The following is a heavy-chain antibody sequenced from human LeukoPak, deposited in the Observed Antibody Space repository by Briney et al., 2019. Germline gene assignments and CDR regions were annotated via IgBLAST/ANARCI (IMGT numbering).Heavy chain of an antibody. J-gene: IGHJ4*02. V-gene: IGHV3-23*01. Sequence: PGGSLRLSCAASEFSVGSNYMTWVRQAPGKGLEWLSLITGTSGKTYYAASVKGRFTISRDNSKNMVYLQMDNLRAEDTALYYCAKDHVNAGRLDYWGQGTPVTVS. CDR3: AKDHVNAGRLDY. CDR2: ITGTSGKT. D-gene: IGHD6-13*01. CDR1: EFSVGSNY.